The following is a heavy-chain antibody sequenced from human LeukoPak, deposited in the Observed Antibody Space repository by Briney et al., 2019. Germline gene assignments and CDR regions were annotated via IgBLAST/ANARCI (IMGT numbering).Heavy chain of an antibody. D-gene: IGHD3-3*02. J-gene: IGHJ4*02. CDR3: AADIISSLNYFDY. V-gene: IGHV1-58*01. CDR1: GFTFTSSA. CDR2: IVVGSGNT. Sequence: SVTVSCTASGFTFTSSAVQWVRQARGQRLEWIGWIVVGSGNTNYAQKFQERVTITRDMSTSTAYMELSSLRSEDTAVYYCAADIISSLNYFDYWGQGTLVTVSS.